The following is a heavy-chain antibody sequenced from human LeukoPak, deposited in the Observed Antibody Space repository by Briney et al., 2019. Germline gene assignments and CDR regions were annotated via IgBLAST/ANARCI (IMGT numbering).Heavy chain of an antibody. Sequence: PGGSLRLSCAASGFTFSSYAMHWVRQAPGTGLEWVSRISDSGDSTNYADSVKGRFTISREKFKNTLYLQMDSLRAEDTAVYYCGRSLIVAAGTGPFDYWGQGTLVTVSS. CDR1: GFTFSSYA. CDR3: GRSLIVAAGTGPFDY. CDR2: ISDSGDST. D-gene: IGHD6-13*01. J-gene: IGHJ4*02. V-gene: IGHV3-23*01.